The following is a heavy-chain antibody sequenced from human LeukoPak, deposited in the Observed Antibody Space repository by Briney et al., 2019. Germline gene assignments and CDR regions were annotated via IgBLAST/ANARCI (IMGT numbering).Heavy chain of an antibody. Sequence: PSETLSLTCAVYGRSFSGYYWSWIRQPPGKGLEWIGEINHSGSTNYNPSLKSRVTISVDTSKNQFSLKLSSVTAADTAVYYCARMKRYYDFWSGYFPFDYWGQGTLVTVSS. CDR3: ARMKRYYDFWSGYFPFDY. CDR2: INHSGST. D-gene: IGHD3-3*01. CDR1: GRSFSGYY. J-gene: IGHJ4*02. V-gene: IGHV4-34*01.